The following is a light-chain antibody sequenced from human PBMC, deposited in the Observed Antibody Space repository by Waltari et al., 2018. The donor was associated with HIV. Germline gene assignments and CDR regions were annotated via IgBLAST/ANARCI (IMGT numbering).Light chain of an antibody. CDR1: SNDVGSYNL. V-gene: IGLV2-23*02. J-gene: IGLJ2*01. CDR3: CSYAGSSTLL. CDR2: EVT. Sequence: QSALTQPASVSGSPGQSITISCTGTSNDVGSYNLVSWYQHHPAKAPKLLIVEVTKRPSGVSNRFSASKSGNTASLTISGLQAEDEADYYCCSYAGSSTLLFGGGTKLSVL.